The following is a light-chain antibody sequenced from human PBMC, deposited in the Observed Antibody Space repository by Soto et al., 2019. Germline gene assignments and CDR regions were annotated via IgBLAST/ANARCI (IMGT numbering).Light chain of an antibody. CDR3: QQYNNWPPIT. CDR2: DAS. CDR1: QTISDW. Sequence: DIQMTQSPSTLSASIGDRVTITFRSSQTISDWLAWHQQKPGKAPKLLIYDASSLESGVPSRFSGSGSGTEFTLTISSLQSEDFAIYYCQQYNNWPPITFGQGTRLEVK. J-gene: IGKJ5*01. V-gene: IGKV1-5*01.